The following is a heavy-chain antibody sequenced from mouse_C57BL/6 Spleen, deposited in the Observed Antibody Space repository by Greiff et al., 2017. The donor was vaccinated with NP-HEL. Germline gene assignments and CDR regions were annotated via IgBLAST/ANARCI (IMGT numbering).Heavy chain of an antibody. CDR2: INPGSGGT. Sequence: QVQLKESGAELVRPGTSVKVSCKASGYAFTNYLIEWVKQRPGQGLEWIGVINPGSGGTNYNEKFKGKATLTADKSSSTAYMQLSRLTSEDSAVYFGAEDYDGGGYFDVWGTGTTVTVSS. J-gene: IGHJ1*03. CDR3: AEDYDGGGYFDV. D-gene: IGHD2-4*01. V-gene: IGHV1-54*01. CDR1: GYAFTNYL.